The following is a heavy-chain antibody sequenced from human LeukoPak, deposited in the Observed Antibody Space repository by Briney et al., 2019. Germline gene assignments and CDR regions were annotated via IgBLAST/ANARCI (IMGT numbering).Heavy chain of an antibody. D-gene: IGHD5-24*01. J-gene: IGHJ4*02. CDR2: ISYDGDHK. CDR1: GFTFRNYA. V-gene: IGHV3-30*04. CDR3: ARDEFDGYNLGPSIY. Sequence: GGSLRLSCAASGFTFRNYAMHWVRQTPDKGLEWVAVISYDGDHKNYADSVKGRFTISRDDPKHTLYLQMNSLRTEDTGLYYCARDEFDGYNLGPSIYWGQGTLVTVSS.